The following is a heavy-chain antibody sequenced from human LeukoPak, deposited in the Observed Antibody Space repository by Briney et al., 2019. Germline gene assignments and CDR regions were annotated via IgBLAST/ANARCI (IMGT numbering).Heavy chain of an antibody. CDR3: ARGPRFGELLWHWFDP. CDR1: GGSISSGPYY. J-gene: IGHJ5*02. V-gene: IGHV4-39*07. D-gene: IGHD3-10*01. CDR2: MYHSGST. Sequence: SETLSLTCTVSGGSISSGPYYWGWIRQPPGKGLEWIGSMYHSGSTYYNPPLKSRVTISEDTSKNQFSLKLRSVTAADTAVYYCARGPRFGELLWHWFDPWGQGTLVTVSS.